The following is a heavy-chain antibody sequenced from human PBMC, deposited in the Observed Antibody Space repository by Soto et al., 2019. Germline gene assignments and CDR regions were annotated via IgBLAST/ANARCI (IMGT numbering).Heavy chain of an antibody. D-gene: IGHD2-2*01. CDR3: ARENYLDCSSTSCYVGWFDP. V-gene: IGHV4-59*01. J-gene: IGHJ5*02. CDR2: IYYSGST. CDR1: VVSISGDY. Sequence: SETRSLTCTVSVVSISGDYWSWIRQPPGKGLEWSGYIYYSGSTNYNPSLKSRVTISVDTSKNQFSLKLSSVTAADTAVYYCARENYLDCSSTSCYVGWFDPWGQGTLVTVSS.